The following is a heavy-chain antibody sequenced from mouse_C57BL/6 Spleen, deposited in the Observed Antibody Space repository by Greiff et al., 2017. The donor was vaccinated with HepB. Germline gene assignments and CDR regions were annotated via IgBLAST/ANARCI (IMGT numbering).Heavy chain of an antibody. V-gene: IGHV1-55*01. CDR2: IYPGSGST. CDR3: ARSDYYGDYAMDY. Sequence: QVQLQQPGAELVKPGASVKMSCKASGYTFTSYWITWVKQRPGQGLEWIGDIYPGSGSTNYNEKFKSKATLTVDTSSSTAYMQLSSLTSEDSAVYDCARSDYYGDYAMDYWGQGTSVTVSS. J-gene: IGHJ4*01. CDR1: GYTFTSYW. D-gene: IGHD1-1*01.